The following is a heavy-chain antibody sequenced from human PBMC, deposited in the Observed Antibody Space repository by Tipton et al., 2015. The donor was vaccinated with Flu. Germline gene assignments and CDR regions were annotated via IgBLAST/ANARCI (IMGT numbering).Heavy chain of an antibody. CDR3: AKDLGNRNFFDF. CDR1: EFTFGSNA. CDR2: ISGSDGST. D-gene: IGHD3-16*01. J-gene: IGHJ4*02. V-gene: IGHV3-23*01. Sequence: SLRLSCAASEFTFGSNAMSWVRQAPGKGLEGVSIISGSDGSTYYADSVKGRFTISRDKSKNTLYQQMNSLRAEDTAIYYCAKDLGNRNFFDFWGQGTLVTASS.